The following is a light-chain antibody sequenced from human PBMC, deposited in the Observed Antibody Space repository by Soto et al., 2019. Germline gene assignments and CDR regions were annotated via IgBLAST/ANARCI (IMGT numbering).Light chain of an antibody. Sequence: QSALTQSTSASGSPGQSVTISCIGTSSDVGGYNYVSWYQHHPGKAPKLIIYEVTKRPSGVPDRFSGSRSGTTASLTVSGLQAEDEADYYCGSYAGGNTFVFGTGTKVTVL. J-gene: IGLJ1*01. CDR1: SSDVGGYNY. CDR3: GSYAGGNTFV. CDR2: EVT. V-gene: IGLV2-8*01.